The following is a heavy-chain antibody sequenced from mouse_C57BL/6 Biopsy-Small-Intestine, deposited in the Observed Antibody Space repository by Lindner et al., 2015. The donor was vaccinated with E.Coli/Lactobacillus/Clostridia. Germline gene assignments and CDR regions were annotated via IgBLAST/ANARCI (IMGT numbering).Heavy chain of an antibody. D-gene: IGHD1-1*01. J-gene: IGHJ1*01. CDR3: ARDAWDSSSWYALDI. V-gene: IGHV1-79*01. Sequence: SVKVSCKASGYTFNMFGISWVRQAPGQGLEWMGWISGYNGQTNYAPKFRGRVTMTTDASTTTVYMDLGSLRSNDTAVYYCARDAWDSSSWYALDIWGQGTTVTVSS. CDR1: GYTFNMFG. CDR2: ISGYNGQT.